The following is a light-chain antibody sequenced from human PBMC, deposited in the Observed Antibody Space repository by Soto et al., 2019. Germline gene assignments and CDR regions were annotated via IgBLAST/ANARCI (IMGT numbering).Light chain of an antibody. CDR3: QQSYSTPPT. CDR2: AAY. V-gene: IGKV1-39*01. J-gene: IGKJ1*01. CDR1: QSISSY. Sequence: DIQMTQSPSSLSASVGDRVTITCRASQSISSYLNWYQQKPGKAPKLLIYAAYSLQSGVPSRFSGSGSGTDFTLNIISLQPEDFATYYCQQSYSTPPTFGQGTKVEIK.